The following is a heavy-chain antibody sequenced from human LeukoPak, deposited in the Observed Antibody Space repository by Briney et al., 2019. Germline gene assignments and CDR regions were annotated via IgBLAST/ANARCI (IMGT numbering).Heavy chain of an antibody. V-gene: IGHV4-4*07. CDR2: IYTSGST. CDR3: ARVRLGVRGVMGYYYYGMDV. D-gene: IGHD3-10*01. Sequence: SETLSLTCTVSGGSINSYYWSWIRQPAGKGLDLIRRIYTSGSTNYNPSLKSRVTISVDTSKNQFSLKLSSVTAADTAVYYCARVRLGVRGVMGYYYYGMDVWGQGTTVTVSS. J-gene: IGHJ6*02. CDR1: GGSINSYY.